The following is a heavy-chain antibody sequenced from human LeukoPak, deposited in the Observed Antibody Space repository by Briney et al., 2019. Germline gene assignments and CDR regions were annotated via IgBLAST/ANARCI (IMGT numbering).Heavy chain of an antibody. V-gene: IGHV1-2*06. CDR3: TRAGDSSGWFDY. J-gene: IGHJ4*02. Sequence: ASVKVSCKASGYTFTGFYMHWVRQAPGQGLEWMGRINPNSGGTNYAQKFQGRVTMTRDTSISTAYMELSRLRSDDTAVYYCTRAGDSSGWFDYWGQGTLVTVSS. CDR1: GYTFTGFY. D-gene: IGHD6-19*01. CDR2: INPNSGGT.